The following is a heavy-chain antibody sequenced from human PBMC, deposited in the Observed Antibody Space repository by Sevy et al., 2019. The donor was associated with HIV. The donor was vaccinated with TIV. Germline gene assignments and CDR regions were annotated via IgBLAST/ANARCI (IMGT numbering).Heavy chain of an antibody. CDR3: AKDRVSGTYYTGDFDY. D-gene: IGHD3-10*01. J-gene: IGHJ4*02. CDR2: ISLSGGDT. CDR1: GFTFSTYA. V-gene: IGHV3-23*01. Sequence: GGSLRLTCAASGFTFSTYAMTWVRQAPGKGLEWVSVISLSGGDTYYTDSVKGRFTISRDNSKNTLYLQMNSPRAEDTAVYYCAKDRVSGTYYTGDFDYWGQGTLVTVSS.